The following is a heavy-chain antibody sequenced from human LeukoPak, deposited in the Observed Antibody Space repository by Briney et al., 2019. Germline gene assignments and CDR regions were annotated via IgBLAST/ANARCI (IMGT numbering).Heavy chain of an antibody. V-gene: IGHV4-59*12. CDR1: GGSISSYY. CDR3: ARFPRSGYSSGWYGY. J-gene: IGHJ4*02. Sequence: PSETLSLTCTVSGGSISSYYWSWIRQPPGKGLEWIGYIYYSGSTNYKSSLKSRVTISVDTSKNQFSLKLSSVTAADTAVYYCARFPRSGYSSGWYGYWGQGTLVTVSS. CDR2: IYYSGST. D-gene: IGHD6-19*01.